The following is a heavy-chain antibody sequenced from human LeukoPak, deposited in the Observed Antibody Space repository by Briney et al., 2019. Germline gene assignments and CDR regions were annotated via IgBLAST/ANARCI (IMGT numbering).Heavy chain of an antibody. Sequence: GRSLRLSCAASGFTFSSYGMHWVRQAPGKGLEWVAVISYDGSNKYYADSVKGRFTISRDNSKNTLYLQMNSLRAGDTAVYYCARAGGTNMVTSVHFQHWGQGTLVIVSS. J-gene: IGHJ1*01. CDR1: GFTFSSYG. CDR2: ISYDGSNK. D-gene: IGHD5-18*01. V-gene: IGHV3-30*03. CDR3: ARAGGTNMVTSVHFQH.